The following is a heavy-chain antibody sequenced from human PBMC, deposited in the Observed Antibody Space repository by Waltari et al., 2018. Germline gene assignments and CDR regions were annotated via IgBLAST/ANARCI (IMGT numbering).Heavy chain of an antibody. Sequence: EVQLVESGGGLVQPGGSLRLSCAASGFTLRYYWMHWVRQAPGKGLAWVSRINPDGTTINYADSVKGRFTISRDTAKNILYLEMSSLTAEDTAVYYCGRESTTDWYVDHWGQGTLVTVSS. CDR3: GRESTTDWYVDH. V-gene: IGHV3-74*01. CDR1: GFTLRYYW. D-gene: IGHD3-9*01. CDR2: INPDGTTI. J-gene: IGHJ4*02.